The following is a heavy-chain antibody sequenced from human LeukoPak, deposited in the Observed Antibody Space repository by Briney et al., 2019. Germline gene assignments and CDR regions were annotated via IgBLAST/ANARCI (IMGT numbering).Heavy chain of an antibody. D-gene: IGHD3-9*01. Sequence: PGGSLRLSCAASGFTFSNYWMHWVRQAPGKGLEWVSRIKGDGSHTIYADSVKGRFTISRDNAKNTLYLQMKSLRAEDTAVYYCVRDWDHFDFDSWGLGTLVTVSS. J-gene: IGHJ5*01. V-gene: IGHV3-74*01. CDR2: IKGDGSHT. CDR1: GFTFSNYW. CDR3: VRDWDHFDFDS.